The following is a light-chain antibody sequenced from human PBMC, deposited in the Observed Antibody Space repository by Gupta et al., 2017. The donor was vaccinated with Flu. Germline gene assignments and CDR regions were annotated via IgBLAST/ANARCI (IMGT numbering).Light chain of an antibody. CDR1: NSGSKS. CDR3: QVWHISSDHLRV. V-gene: IGLV3-21*02. CDR2: DDS. Sequence: SYVLTQPPSVSVPPGQTARITCGGDNSGSKSVHWYQQKPGQAPVVVVYDDSARPSGIPERFSGSNSGNTATLTISKVEAGDEADYYCQVWHISSDHLRVFGGGTKLTGL. J-gene: IGLJ3*02.